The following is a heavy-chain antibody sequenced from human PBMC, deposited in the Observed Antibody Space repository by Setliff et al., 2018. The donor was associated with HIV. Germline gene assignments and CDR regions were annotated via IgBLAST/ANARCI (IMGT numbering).Heavy chain of an antibody. D-gene: IGHD2-15*01. Sequence: ASVKVSCKASGYTFTDYYMHWVQQAPGKGLEWMGRVDPEDGETIYAEKFQGRVTITADTSTDTAYMELSSLRSEDTAVYYCARMGWIDYWGQGTLVTVSS. V-gene: IGHV1-69-2*01. J-gene: IGHJ4*02. CDR1: GYTFTDYY. CDR3: ARMGWIDY. CDR2: VDPEDGET.